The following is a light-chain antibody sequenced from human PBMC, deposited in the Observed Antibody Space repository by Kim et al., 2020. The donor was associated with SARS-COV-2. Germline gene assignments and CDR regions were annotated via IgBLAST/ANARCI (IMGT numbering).Light chain of an antibody. J-gene: IGLJ2*01. CDR3: AAWDDSLSGPL. Sequence: GERGTIFGSGSSSNIGSNYVYWYQQLPGTAPKLLIYRNNQRPSGVPDRFSGSKSGTSASLAISGLRSEDEADYYCAAWDDSLSGPLFGGGTQLTVL. CDR1: SSNIGSNY. V-gene: IGLV1-47*01. CDR2: RNN.